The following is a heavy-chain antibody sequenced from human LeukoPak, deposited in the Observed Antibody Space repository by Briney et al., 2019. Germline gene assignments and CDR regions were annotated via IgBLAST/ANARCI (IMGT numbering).Heavy chain of an antibody. D-gene: IGHD3-3*01. CDR1: GYTFTGYY. V-gene: IGHV1-2*02. CDR2: INPNSGGT. J-gene: IGHJ4*02. Sequence: GASVKVSCKASGYTFTGYYMHWVRQAPGQGLEWMGWINPNSGGTNYAQKFQGRVTMTRDTSISTAYMELSSLRFEDTAVYYCARGRVVKLLEWLLSSYFDYWGQGTLVTVSS. CDR3: ARGRVVKLLEWLLSSYFDY.